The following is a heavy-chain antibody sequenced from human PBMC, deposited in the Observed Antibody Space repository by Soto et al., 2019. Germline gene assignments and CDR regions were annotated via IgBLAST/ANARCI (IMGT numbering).Heavy chain of an antibody. CDR2: IYYSGST. CDR3: ARKDSGYADYMDV. D-gene: IGHD5-12*01. Sequence: TPSITCAFSGGCISSGGDSWRWIRQHPGKGLEWIGYIYYSGSTYYNPSLKSRVTMSVDTSENQFSLRLSSVTAADTAVYYCARKDSGYADYMDVWGKGTTVTVSS. J-gene: IGHJ6*03. CDR1: GGCISSGGDS. V-gene: IGHV4-31*11.